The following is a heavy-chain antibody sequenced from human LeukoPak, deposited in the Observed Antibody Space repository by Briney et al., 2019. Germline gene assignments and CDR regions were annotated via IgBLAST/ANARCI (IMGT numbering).Heavy chain of an antibody. Sequence: GGSLRLSCAASGFTFSSYWMSWVRQAPGKGLEWVANIKQDGSEKYYVDSVKGRFTISRDNAKNSLYLQMNSLRAEDTAVYHCAREGYGYPPHYYYYGMDVWGQGTTVTVSS. J-gene: IGHJ6*02. CDR3: AREGYGYPPHYYYYGMDV. V-gene: IGHV3-7*01. CDR1: GFTFSSYW. CDR2: IKQDGSEK. D-gene: IGHD5-18*01.